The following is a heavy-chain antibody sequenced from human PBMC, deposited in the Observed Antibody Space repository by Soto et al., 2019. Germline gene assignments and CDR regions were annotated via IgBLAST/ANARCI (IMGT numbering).Heavy chain of an antibody. V-gene: IGHV3-9*01. CDR3: AKDIGAPLYSGSYYGAFDI. D-gene: IGHD1-26*01. J-gene: IGHJ3*02. Sequence: LRLSCAASGFTFDDYAMHWVRQAPGKGLEWVSGISWNSGSIGYADSVKGRFTISRDNAKNSLYLQMNSLRAEDTALYYCAKDIGAPLYSGSYYGAFDIWGQGTTVPV. CDR1: GFTFDDYA. CDR2: ISWNSGSI.